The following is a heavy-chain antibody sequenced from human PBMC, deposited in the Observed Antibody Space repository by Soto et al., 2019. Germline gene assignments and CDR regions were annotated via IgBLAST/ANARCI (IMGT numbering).Heavy chain of an antibody. D-gene: IGHD3-22*01. CDR2: SYSGGST. CDR3: ARDGQAYYDSSGYPRGGFDY. J-gene: IGHJ4*02. CDR1: GFTVSSNY. V-gene: IGHV3-53*01. Sequence: PGGSLRLSCAASGFTVSSNYMSWVRQAPGKGLEWVAVSYSGGSTYYADCVKGRITISRDNSENSLYLQMNSPRAEETAEYYCARDGQAYYDSSGYPRGGFDYWGQGTLVTVSS.